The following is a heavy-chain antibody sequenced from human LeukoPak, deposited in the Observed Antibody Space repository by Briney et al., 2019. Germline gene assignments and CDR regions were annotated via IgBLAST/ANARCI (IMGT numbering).Heavy chain of an antibody. J-gene: IGHJ4*02. Sequence: PGGSLRLSCAASGFTFSSYSMNWVRQAPGKGLEWVAYISSSSNTIDSADSVKGRFTISRDNAKNSLYLQMNSLRAEDTAVYYCARARGYSYGYSEYWGQGTLVTVSS. CDR1: GFTFSSYS. V-gene: IGHV3-48*01. CDR2: ISSSSNTI. CDR3: ARARGYSYGYSEY. D-gene: IGHD5-18*01.